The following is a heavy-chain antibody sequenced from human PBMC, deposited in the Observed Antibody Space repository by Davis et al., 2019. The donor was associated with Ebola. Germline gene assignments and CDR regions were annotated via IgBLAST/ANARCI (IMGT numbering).Heavy chain of an antibody. D-gene: IGHD3-9*01. J-gene: IGHJ6*02. V-gene: IGHV1-18*04. CDR1: GYTFTSYG. CDR2: ISAYNGNT. Sequence: ASVKVSCKASGYTFTSYGISWVRQAPGQGLEWMGWISAYNGNTNYAQKLQGRVTMTTDTSTSTAYMELRSLRSDDTAVYYCARVELRYFDWLSRNYYYYYGMDVWGQGTTVTVSS. CDR3: ARVELRYFDWLSRNYYYYYGMDV.